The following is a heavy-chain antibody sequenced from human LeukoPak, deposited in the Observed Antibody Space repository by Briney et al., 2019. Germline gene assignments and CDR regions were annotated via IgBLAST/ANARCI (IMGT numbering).Heavy chain of an antibody. V-gene: IGHV3-23*01. CDR3: AKVMLTSGYPLDAFDI. J-gene: IGHJ3*02. CDR1: GFTFSSYA. Sequence: GGSLRLSCAASGFTFSSYAMSWVRQAPGKGLEWVSAISGSGGSTYYADSVKGRFTISRDNSKNTLYLQMNSLRAEDTAVYYCAKVMLTSGYPLDAFDIWGQGTMVTVSS. D-gene: IGHD3-3*01. CDR2: ISGSGGST.